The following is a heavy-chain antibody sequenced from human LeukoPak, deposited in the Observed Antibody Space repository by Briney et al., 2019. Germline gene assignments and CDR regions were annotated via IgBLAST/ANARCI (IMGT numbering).Heavy chain of an antibody. Sequence: GGSLRLSCAASGFTFSSYSMNWVRQAPGKGLEWVSSISSSSSYIYYADSVKGRFTISRDNAKNSLYLQMNSLRAEDTAVYYCARDGAMVRGIIMTDWGQGTLVTVSS. CDR2: ISSSSSYI. CDR3: ARDGAMVRGIIMTD. D-gene: IGHD3-10*01. J-gene: IGHJ4*02. V-gene: IGHV3-21*04. CDR1: GFTFSSYS.